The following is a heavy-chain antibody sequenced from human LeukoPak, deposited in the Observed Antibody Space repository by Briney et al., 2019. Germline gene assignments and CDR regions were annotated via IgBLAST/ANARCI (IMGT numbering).Heavy chain of an antibody. V-gene: IGHV4-34*01. Sequence: PSETLSLTCAVYGGSFSGYYWSWIRQPPEKGLEWIGEINHSGSTNYNPSLKSRVTISVDTSKNQFSLKLSSVTAADTAVYYCARRRSNFDYWGQGTLVTVSS. D-gene: IGHD2-15*01. CDR3: ARRRSNFDY. J-gene: IGHJ4*02. CDR1: GGSFSGYY. CDR2: INHSGST.